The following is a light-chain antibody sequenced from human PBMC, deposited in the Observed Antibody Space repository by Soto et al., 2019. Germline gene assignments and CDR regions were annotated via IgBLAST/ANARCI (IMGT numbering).Light chain of an antibody. Sequence: IVLTQSPGTLSLSPVDRATLSCRASQRVSSRYLAWYQQKPGQAPSLLIFGASNRATGIPDRFSGSGSGTEFTLTISSLQPEDFATYYCQQHGQWPITFGQGTRLEIK. CDR2: GAS. V-gene: IGKV3-20*01. CDR3: QQHGQWPIT. CDR1: QRVSSRY. J-gene: IGKJ5*01.